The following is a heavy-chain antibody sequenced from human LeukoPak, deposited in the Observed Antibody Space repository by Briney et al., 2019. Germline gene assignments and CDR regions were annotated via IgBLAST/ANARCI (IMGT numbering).Heavy chain of an antibody. Sequence: SVKVSCKASGGTFSSYAISWVRQAPGQGLEWMGGIIPIFGTANYAQKFQGRVTITADESTSTAYMELSSLRSEDTAVYYCARGAARIVVVTARDAFDIWGQGTMVTVSS. CDR3: ARGAARIVVVTARDAFDI. D-gene: IGHD2-21*02. CDR2: IIPIFGTA. V-gene: IGHV1-69*13. J-gene: IGHJ3*02. CDR1: GGTFSSYA.